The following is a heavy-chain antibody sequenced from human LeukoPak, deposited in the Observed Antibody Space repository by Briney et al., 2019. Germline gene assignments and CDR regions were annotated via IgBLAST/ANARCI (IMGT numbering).Heavy chain of an antibody. J-gene: IGHJ6*03. V-gene: IGHV3-30*02. D-gene: IGHD2-2*01. CDR1: GFTFSSYG. Sequence: GGSLRRSCAASGFTFSSYGMHWVRQAPGKGLEWVAFIRYDGSNKYYADSVKGRFTISRDNSKNTLYLQMNSLRAEDTAVYYCAKDREYQLLQNYYYYYMDVWGKGTTVTVSS. CDR3: AKDREYQLLQNYYYYYMDV. CDR2: IRYDGSNK.